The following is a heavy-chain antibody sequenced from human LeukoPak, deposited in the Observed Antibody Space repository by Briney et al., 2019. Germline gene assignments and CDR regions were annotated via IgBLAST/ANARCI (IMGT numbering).Heavy chain of an antibody. CDR2: INHSGTT. CDR3: ARGELQYNSGRYAVRALDY. D-gene: IGHD6-19*01. Sequence: SETLSLTCAVYGGSFSDYYWSWIRQPPGKGLEWIGEINHSGTTNYNPSLKSRVTISVDTSKNQFSLKMNSVTAADTAAYYCARGELQYNSGRYAVRALDYWGQGTLVTVSS. J-gene: IGHJ4*02. V-gene: IGHV4-34*01. CDR1: GGSFSDYY.